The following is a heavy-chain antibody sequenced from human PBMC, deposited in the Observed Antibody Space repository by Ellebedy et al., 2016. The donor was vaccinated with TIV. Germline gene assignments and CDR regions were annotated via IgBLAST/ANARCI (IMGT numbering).Heavy chain of an antibody. D-gene: IGHD1-7*01. V-gene: IGHV4-34*01. CDR3: ARGSRLTGTRCSDY. Sequence: SETLSLXCSVSGARITSGHFYWSWIRQPPGKGLEWIGEINHSGITNYNPSLKSRVIISVDTSKNQFSLKLSSVTAADTAVYYCARGSRLTGTRCSDYWGQGTLVTVSP. J-gene: IGHJ4*02. CDR2: INHSGIT. CDR1: GARITSGHFY.